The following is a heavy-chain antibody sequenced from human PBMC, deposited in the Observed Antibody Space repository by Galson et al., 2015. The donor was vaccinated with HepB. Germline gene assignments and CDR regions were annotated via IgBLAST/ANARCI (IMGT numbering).Heavy chain of an antibody. D-gene: IGHD6-19*01. CDR3: ARGATIAVAGNYYYYYGMDV. V-gene: IGHV6-1*01. CDR2: TYYRSKWYN. CDR1: GDSVSSNSAA. Sequence: CAISGDSVSSNSAAWNWIRQSPSRGLEWLGRTYYRSKWYNDYAVSVKSRITINPDASKNQFSLQLNSVTPEDTAVYYCARGATIAVAGNYYYYYGMDVWGQGTTVTVSS. J-gene: IGHJ6*02.